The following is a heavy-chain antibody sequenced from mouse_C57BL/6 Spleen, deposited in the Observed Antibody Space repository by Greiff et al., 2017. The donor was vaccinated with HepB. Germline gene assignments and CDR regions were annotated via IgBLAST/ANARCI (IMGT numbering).Heavy chain of an antibody. CDR1: GFSLTSYA. CDR2: IWTGGGT. CDR3: ASSSSMMVTRYYAMDY. V-gene: IGHV2-9-1*01. Sequence: VQGVESGPGLVAPSQSLSITCTVSGFSLTSYAISWVRQPPGKGLEWLGVIWTGGGTNYNSALKSRLSISKDNSKSQVFLKMNSLQTDDTARYYCASSSSMMVTRYYAMDYWGQGTSVTVSS. J-gene: IGHJ4*01. D-gene: IGHD2-3*01.